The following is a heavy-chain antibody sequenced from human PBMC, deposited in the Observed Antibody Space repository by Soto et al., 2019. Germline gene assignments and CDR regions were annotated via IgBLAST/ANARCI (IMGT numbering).Heavy chain of an antibody. CDR2: ITTAGDT. CDR1: GFTFSNYD. Sequence: EVQLVESGGGLVQPGGSLRLSCAASGFTFSNYDMHWVRQVTGKGLEWVSGITTAGDTYYAGSVKGRVTISREKDKNSLYLQRNSLSAGDTDVYYCARELHGGSYGMDVWGKGTTVTVS. CDR3: ARELHGGSYGMDV. V-gene: IGHV3-13*01. J-gene: IGHJ6*04.